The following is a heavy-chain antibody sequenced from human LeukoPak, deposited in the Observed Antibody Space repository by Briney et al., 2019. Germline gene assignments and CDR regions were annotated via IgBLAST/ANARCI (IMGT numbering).Heavy chain of an antibody. CDR1: GFNFYSFT. J-gene: IGHJ4*02. Sequence: GGSLRLSCVASGFNFYSFTMNWVRQAPGKGLEWVSYISSGGATIYYGDSVKGRFTISRDNAKNSLYLQMNNLRVEDSGVYYCATTTSSSWSPFDYWGQGTLVAVSS. V-gene: IGHV3-48*04. CDR2: ISSGGATI. CDR3: ATTTSSSWSPFDY. D-gene: IGHD6-13*01.